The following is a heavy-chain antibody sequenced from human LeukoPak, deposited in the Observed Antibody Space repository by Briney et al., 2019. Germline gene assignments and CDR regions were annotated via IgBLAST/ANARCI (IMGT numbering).Heavy chain of an antibody. CDR3: ARDMGSGLAVAGTVYFDY. V-gene: IGHV1-69*13. CDR2: IIPIFGTA. CDR1: GGTFSSYA. D-gene: IGHD6-19*01. J-gene: IGHJ4*02. Sequence: ASVKVSCKAPGGTFSSYAISWVRQAPGQGLEWMGGIIPIFGTANYAQKFQGRVTITADESTSTAYMELSSLRSEDTAVYYCARDMGSGLAVAGTVYFDYWGQGTLVTVSS.